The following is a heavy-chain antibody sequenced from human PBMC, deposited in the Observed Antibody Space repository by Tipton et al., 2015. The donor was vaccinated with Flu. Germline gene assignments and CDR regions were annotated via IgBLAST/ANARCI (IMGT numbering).Heavy chain of an antibody. CDR2: IYYYGNT. J-gene: IGHJ6*02. CDR3: ARRGGGYQYLYGMDV. D-gene: IGHD2-2*01. V-gene: IGHV4-39*01. Sequence: TLSLTCSVSGGSIVDSSYYWDWIRQPPGKGLEWIGSIYYYGNTYYNPSLQSRVTISVDTSKNQFSLKLTSVTAADTAVYYCARRGGGYQYLYGMDVWGQGATVSVSS. CDR1: GGSIVDSSYY.